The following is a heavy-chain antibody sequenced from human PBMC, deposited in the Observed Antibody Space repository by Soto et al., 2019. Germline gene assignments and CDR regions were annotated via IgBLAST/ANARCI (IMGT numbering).Heavy chain of an antibody. V-gene: IGHV2-5*02. CDR2: IYWDDDK. Sequence: QITLKESGATRVKPTQTLTLTCTFSGFSLSTSGVGVGWIRQPPGKALEWLALIYWDDDKRYSPSLKSRLTITKDTSKNQVVLTMTNMDPVDTATYYCAHKVRKPPYSYGMDVWGQGTTVTVSS. CDR1: GFSLSTSGVG. J-gene: IGHJ6*02. CDR3: AHKVRKPPYSYGMDV.